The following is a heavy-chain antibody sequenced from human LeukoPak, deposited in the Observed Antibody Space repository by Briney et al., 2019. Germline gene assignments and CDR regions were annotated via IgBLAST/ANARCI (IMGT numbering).Heavy chain of an antibody. Sequence: GGSLRLSCAASGFTFSSYWMHWVRQAPGEGLLWVSRINSDGSSTSYADSVKGRFTISRDNAKNTLYLQMNSLRAEDTAVYYCVRDGQRGAAAGLYFDYWGQGTLVTVSS. D-gene: IGHD6-13*01. V-gene: IGHV3-74*01. CDR1: GFTFSSYW. CDR2: INSDGSST. CDR3: VRDGQRGAAAGLYFDY. J-gene: IGHJ4*02.